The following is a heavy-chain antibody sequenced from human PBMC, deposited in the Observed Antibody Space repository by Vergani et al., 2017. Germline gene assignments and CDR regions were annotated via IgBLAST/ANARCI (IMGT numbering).Heavy chain of an antibody. V-gene: IGHV3-30-3*01. CDR3: ARADVLGSAADY. D-gene: IGHD1-26*01. CDR1: GFTFSSYA. CDR2: ISYDGSNK. J-gene: IGHJ4*02. Sequence: QVQLVESGGGVVQPGRSLRLSCAASGFTFSSYAMHWVRQAPGKGLEWVAVISYDGSNKYYADSVKCRFTISRDNSKNTLYLQMNSLRAEDTAVYYWARADVLGSAADYWGQGTLVTVSS.